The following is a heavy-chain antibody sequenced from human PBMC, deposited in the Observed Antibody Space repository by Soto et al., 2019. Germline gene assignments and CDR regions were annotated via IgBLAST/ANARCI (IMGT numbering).Heavy chain of an antibody. V-gene: IGHV3-23*01. D-gene: IGHD2-2*01. Sequence: PGGSLRLSCAASGVTFSSYAMSWVRQAPGKGLEWVSAISGSGGSTYYADSVKGRFTISRDNSKNTLYLQMNSLRAEDTAVYYCAKDLSYCSSTSCYPEDAFDIWGQGTMVTVSS. CDR3: AKDLSYCSSTSCYPEDAFDI. J-gene: IGHJ3*02. CDR2: ISGSGGST. CDR1: GVTFSSYA.